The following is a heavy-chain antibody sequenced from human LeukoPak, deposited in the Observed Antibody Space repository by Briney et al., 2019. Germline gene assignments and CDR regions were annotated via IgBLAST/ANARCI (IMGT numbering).Heavy chain of an antibody. V-gene: IGHV4-34*01. J-gene: IGHJ5*02. CDR2: INHSGST. CDR1: GGSFSGYY. Sequence: SETLSLTCAVYGGSFSGYYWSWIRQPPGKGLEWIGEINHSGSTNYNPSLKSRVTISVDTSKNQFSLKLSSVTAADTAVYYCARGRRYSSSSDWFDPLGQGTLVTVSS. D-gene: IGHD6-6*01. CDR3: ARGRRYSSSSDWFDP.